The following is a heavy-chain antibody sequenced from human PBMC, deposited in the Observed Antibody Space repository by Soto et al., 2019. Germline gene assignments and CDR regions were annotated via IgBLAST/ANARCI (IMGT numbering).Heavy chain of an antibody. CDR3: ARDVVTGTTTYTDY. V-gene: IGHV4-30-4*01. CDR1: CGSISSGDYY. Sequence: LSLTCTVSCGSISSGDYYWSWIRQPPGKGLEWIGYIYYSGSTYYNPSLKSRVTISVDTSKNQFSLKLSSVTAADTAVYYCARDVVTGTTTYTDYWGQGTLVTVSS. J-gene: IGHJ4*02. D-gene: IGHD1-7*01. CDR2: IYYSGST.